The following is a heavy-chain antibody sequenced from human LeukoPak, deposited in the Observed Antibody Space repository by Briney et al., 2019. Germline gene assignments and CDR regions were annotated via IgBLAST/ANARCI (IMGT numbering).Heavy chain of an antibody. J-gene: IGHJ4*02. CDR3: ARGGVITPPDY. CDR1: GFTVSSYG. CDR2: ISYDGSNK. D-gene: IGHD3-10*01. V-gene: IGHV3-30*03. Sequence: GGSLRLSCAASGFTVSSYGMHWVRQAPGKGLEWVAVISYDGSNKYYADSVKGRFTISRDNSKNTLYLQMNSLRAEDTAVYYCARGGVITPPDYWGQGTLVTVSS.